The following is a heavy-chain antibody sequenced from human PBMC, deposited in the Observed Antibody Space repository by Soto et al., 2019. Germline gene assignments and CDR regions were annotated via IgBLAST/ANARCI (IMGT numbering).Heavy chain of an antibody. D-gene: IGHD3-3*01. J-gene: IGHJ3*02. CDR2: ISSSSSYT. CDR3: ARRFYDFWSGYLPGSDAFDI. V-gene: IGHV3-11*06. Sequence: PGGSLRFSCAASGFTFSDYYMSWIRQAPGKGLEWVSYISSSSSYTNYADSVKGRFTISRDNAKNSLYLQMNSLRAEDTAVYYCARRFYDFWSGYLPGSDAFDIWGQGTMVTVSS. CDR1: GFTFSDYY.